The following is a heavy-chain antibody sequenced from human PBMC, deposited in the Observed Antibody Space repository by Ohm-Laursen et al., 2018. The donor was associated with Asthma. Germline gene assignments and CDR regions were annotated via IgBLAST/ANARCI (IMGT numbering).Heavy chain of an antibody. V-gene: IGHV3-30-3*01. Sequence: SLRLSCAASGFTFSSYAMHWVRQAPGKGLEWVAVISYDGSNKYYADSVKGRFTISRDNSKNTLYLQMNSLRAEDTAVYYCAREEWNYVGAFDIWGQGTMVTVSS. CDR1: GFTFSSYA. CDR3: AREEWNYVGAFDI. CDR2: ISYDGSNK. D-gene: IGHD1-7*01. J-gene: IGHJ3*02.